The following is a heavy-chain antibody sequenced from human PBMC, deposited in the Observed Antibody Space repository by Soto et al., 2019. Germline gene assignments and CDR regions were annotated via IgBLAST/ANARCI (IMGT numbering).Heavy chain of an antibody. CDR2: IYYSGST. V-gene: IGHV4-61*01. CDR3: ARARSLGRLGSGFDY. J-gene: IGHJ4*02. Sequence: XETRSLTCTVSGCSVGSGSCYWSWIRQPPGKGLEWIGYIYYSGSTNYNPSLKSRVTISVDTSKNQFSLKLSSVTAADTAVYYCARARSLGRLGSGFDYWGQGPLVTVSS. CDR1: GCSVGSGSCY. D-gene: IGHD3-16*01.